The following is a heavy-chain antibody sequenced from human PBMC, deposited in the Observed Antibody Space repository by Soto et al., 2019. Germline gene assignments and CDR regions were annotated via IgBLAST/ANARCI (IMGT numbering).Heavy chain of an antibody. CDR3: AIPRYSYGEYYFDY. CDR2: IIPIFGTA. D-gene: IGHD5-18*01. V-gene: IGHV1-69*13. Sequence: GASVKVPCKAPGGTFSSYAISWVRQAPGQGLEWMGGIIPIFGTANYAQNFQGRVTITADESTSTAYMELSSLRSEDTAVYYCAIPRYSYGEYYFDYWGQGTLVTVSS. CDR1: GGTFSSYA. J-gene: IGHJ4*02.